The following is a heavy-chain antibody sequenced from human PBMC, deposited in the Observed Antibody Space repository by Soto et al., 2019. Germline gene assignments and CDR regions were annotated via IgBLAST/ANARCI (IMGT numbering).Heavy chain of an antibody. CDR3: ARGPAASYYYYYYGMDV. CDR2: INHSGST. J-gene: IGHJ6*02. D-gene: IGHD3-10*01. V-gene: IGHV4-34*01. CDR1: GGSFSGYC. Sequence: SETLSLTCAVYGGSFSGYCWSWIRQPPGKGLEWIGEINHSGSTNYNPSLKSRVTISVDTSKNQFSLKLSSVTAADTAVYYCARGPAASYYYYYYGMDVWGQGTTVTGSS.